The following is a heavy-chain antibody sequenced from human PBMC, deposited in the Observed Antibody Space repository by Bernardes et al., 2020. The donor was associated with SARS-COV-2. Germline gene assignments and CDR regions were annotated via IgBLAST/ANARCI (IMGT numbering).Heavy chain of an antibody. CDR1: GDPISSSHYY. J-gene: IGHJ5*02. CDR3: ARRMRWFDP. Sequence: SETLSLTCTVSGDPISSSHYYWAWIRQPPGWGLEWIGSIYYSGNTYYNASLKSRVTISVDTSKNQFSLKLSSVTAADTAVYYCARRMRWFDPWGQGTLDTVSS. CDR2: IYYSGNT. V-gene: IGHV4-39*01.